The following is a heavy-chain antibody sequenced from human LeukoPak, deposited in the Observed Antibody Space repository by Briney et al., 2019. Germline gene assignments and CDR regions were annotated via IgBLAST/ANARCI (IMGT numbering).Heavy chain of an antibody. D-gene: IGHD3-9*01. Sequence: SETLSLTCTVSGGSISSSSYYWRWIRQPPGKGLEWNGSIYYSGSTYYNPSLKSRVTISVDTSKNQFSLKLSSVTAADTAVYYCARQDILTGYGYFDYWGQGTLVTVSS. CDR2: IYYSGST. CDR1: GGSISSSSYY. V-gene: IGHV4-39*01. J-gene: IGHJ4*02. CDR3: ARQDILTGYGYFDY.